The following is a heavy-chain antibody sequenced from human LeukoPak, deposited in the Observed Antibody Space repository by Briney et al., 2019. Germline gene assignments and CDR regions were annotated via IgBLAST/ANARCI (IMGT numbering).Heavy chain of an antibody. CDR3: ARGGYTGYSSFDI. CDR1: GYIFSSHY. J-gene: IGHJ3*02. D-gene: IGHD5-12*01. Sequence: GASVKLSCKASGYIFSSHYMHWVRQAPGQGLEWMGIINPSGGSTNYAQKFQGRVTMTRDMSTSTVYMEVSSLRSEDTAVYYCARGGYTGYSSFDIWGQGTMVTVSS. V-gene: IGHV1-46*01. CDR2: INPSGGST.